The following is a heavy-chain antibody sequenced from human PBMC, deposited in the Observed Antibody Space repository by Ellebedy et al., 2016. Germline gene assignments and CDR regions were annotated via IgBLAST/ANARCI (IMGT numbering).Heavy chain of an antibody. Sequence: ASVKVSCXASGYTFTGYYMHWVRQAPGQGLEWMGWINPNSGGTNYAQKFQGWVTMTRDTSISTAYMELSRLRSDDTAVYYCAREYPGYSSSWYWRDYGMDVWGQGTTVTVSS. CDR2: INPNSGGT. V-gene: IGHV1-2*04. J-gene: IGHJ6*02. CDR1: GYTFTGYY. CDR3: AREYPGYSSSWYWRDYGMDV. D-gene: IGHD6-13*01.